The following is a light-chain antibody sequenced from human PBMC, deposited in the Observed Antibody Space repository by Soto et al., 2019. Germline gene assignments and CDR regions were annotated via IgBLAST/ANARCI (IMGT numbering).Light chain of an antibody. V-gene: IGKV1-9*01. Sequence: DIPLTQSPSFLSASVGDRVTITCRAGQHISSYLAWYQQKPGKAPKLLIFAASTLQSGVPSRFSGSGSGTEFTLTISSLQPEDFATYYCQQLNSYPRTFGGGTKVEIK. CDR3: QQLNSYPRT. J-gene: IGKJ4*01. CDR1: QHISSY. CDR2: AAS.